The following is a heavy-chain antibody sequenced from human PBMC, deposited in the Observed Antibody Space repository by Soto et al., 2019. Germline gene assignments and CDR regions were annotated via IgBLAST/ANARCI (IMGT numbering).Heavy chain of an antibody. CDR1: GVTFSSYA. CDR3: ARDRDGYNRDYHYYGMDV. V-gene: IGHV1-69*13. Sequence: SVKVSCKASGVTFSSYAISWVRQAPGQGLEWMGGIIPIFGTANYPQKFQGGVTITADESTSTAYMELSNLRSEDTAVYYCARDRDGYNRDYHYYGMDVWAQGTTVTVSS. J-gene: IGHJ6*02. CDR2: IIPIFGTA. D-gene: IGHD5-12*01.